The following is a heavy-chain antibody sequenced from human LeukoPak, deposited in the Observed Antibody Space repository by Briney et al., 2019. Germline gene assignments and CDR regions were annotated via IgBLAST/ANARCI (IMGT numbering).Heavy chain of an antibody. CDR1: GYTFTSYS. J-gene: IGHJ4*02. V-gene: IGHV1-18*01. CDR2: ISAYNGNT. Sequence: GASVKVSCKASGYTFTSYSISWVRQAPGQGLEWMGWISAYNGNTNYAQKLQGRVTMTTDTSTSTAYMELRSLRSDDTAVYYCARDTSRISKLIQLWLIDYWGQGTLVTVSS. CDR3: ARDTSRISKLIQLWLIDY. D-gene: IGHD5-18*01.